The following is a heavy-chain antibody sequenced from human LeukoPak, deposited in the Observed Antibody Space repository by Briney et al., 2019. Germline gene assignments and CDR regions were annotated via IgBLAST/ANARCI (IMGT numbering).Heavy chain of an antibody. CDR3: AKHDYGGNSSDAFDI. D-gene: IGHD4-23*01. CDR1: GGSLSSSSYY. CDR2: IYYSGST. J-gene: IGHJ3*02. V-gene: IGHV4-39*07. Sequence: SETLSLTCTVAGGSLSSSSYYWGWLRQPPGTGLECLGSIYYSGSTYYNPSLKSRVTISVDTSKNQFSLKLSSVTAADTAVYYCAKHDYGGNSSDAFDIWGQGTMGTVSA.